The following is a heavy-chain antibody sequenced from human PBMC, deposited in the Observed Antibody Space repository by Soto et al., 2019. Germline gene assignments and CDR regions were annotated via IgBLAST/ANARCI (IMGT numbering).Heavy chain of an antibody. CDR1: GFTFSSYW. J-gene: IGHJ4*02. CDR2: IKQDGSEK. Sequence: GGSLRLSCAASGFTFSSYWMSWVRQAPGKGLEWVANIKQDGSEKYYVDSVKGRFTISRDNAKNSLYLQMNSLRAEDTAVYYCARENLRQEIYCSGGSCYLDYWGQGTLVTVSS. D-gene: IGHD2-15*01. CDR3: ARENLRQEIYCSGGSCYLDY. V-gene: IGHV3-7*01.